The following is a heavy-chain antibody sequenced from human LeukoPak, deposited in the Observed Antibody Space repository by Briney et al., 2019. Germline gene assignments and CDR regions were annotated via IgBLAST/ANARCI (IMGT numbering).Heavy chain of an antibody. J-gene: IGHJ5*02. D-gene: IGHD3-22*01. Sequence: GGSLRLSCAASGFTFSSYEMNWVRQAPGKGLEWVSYISSSGSTIYYADSVKGRFTISRDNSKNTLYLQMNSLRAEDTAVYYCAKDDGTKYYDSSGLNWFDPWGQGTLVTVSS. CDR2: ISSSGSTI. CDR3: AKDDGTKYYDSSGLNWFDP. V-gene: IGHV3-48*03. CDR1: GFTFSSYE.